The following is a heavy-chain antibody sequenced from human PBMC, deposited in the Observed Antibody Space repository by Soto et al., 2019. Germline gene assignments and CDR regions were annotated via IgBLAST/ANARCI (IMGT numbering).Heavy chain of an antibody. Sequence: LRLSCAASGFTFSTYGMHWVRQAPGKGLEWVAVIWYDGSNKNYADSVKGRFTISRDNSKNTLYLQMSSLRVEGTAVYYCARGGRYYYGSGSSPLDYWGQGTLVTVSS. CDR3: ARGGRYYYGSGSSPLDY. CDR1: GFTFSTYG. D-gene: IGHD3-10*01. J-gene: IGHJ4*02. CDR2: IWYDGSNK. V-gene: IGHV3-33*01.